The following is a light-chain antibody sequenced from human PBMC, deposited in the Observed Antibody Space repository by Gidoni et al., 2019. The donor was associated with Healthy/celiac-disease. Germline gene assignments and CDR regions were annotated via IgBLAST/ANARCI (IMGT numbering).Light chain of an antibody. CDR2: KAS. J-gene: IGKJ2*01. V-gene: IGKV1-5*03. CDR1: QSISSW. Sequence: DIQMTQSPSTLSASVGDRVTITLRASQSISSWLAWYQQKPGKAPKLAIYKASSLESGVPSRYTDRESGTECTLTISRLQPDDFATYYCQQYNSYSPYTFGQGTKLEIK. CDR3: QQYNSYSPYT.